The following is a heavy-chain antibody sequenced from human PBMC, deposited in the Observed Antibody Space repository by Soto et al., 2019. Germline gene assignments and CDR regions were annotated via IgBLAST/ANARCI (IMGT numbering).Heavy chain of an antibody. J-gene: IGHJ6*02. CDR1: GYTFTSYG. V-gene: IGHV1-18*04. CDR2: ISAYNGNT. Sequence: ASVKVSCKASGYTFTSYGISWVRQAPAQGLEWMGWISAYNGNTNYAQKLQGRVTMTTDTPTSTAYMELRSLRSDDTAVYYCARDYSYYGDSQYYYYYYGMDVWGQGTTVTVSS. D-gene: IGHD4-17*01. CDR3: ARDYSYYGDSQYYYYYYGMDV.